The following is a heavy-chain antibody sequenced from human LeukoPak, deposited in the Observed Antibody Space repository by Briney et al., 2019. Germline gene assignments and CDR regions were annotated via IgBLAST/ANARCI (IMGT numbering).Heavy chain of an antibody. Sequence: PSQTLSLTCTVSGGSISSGSYYWSWLRQPAGKGLEWIGRIYTSGSTNYNPSLKSRVTISVDTSKNQFSLKLSSVTAADTAVYYCARSMYDFWSGSTNAFDIWGQGTMVTVSS. D-gene: IGHD3-3*01. J-gene: IGHJ3*02. CDR2: IYTSGST. V-gene: IGHV4-61*02. CDR1: GGSISSGSYY. CDR3: ARSMYDFWSGSTNAFDI.